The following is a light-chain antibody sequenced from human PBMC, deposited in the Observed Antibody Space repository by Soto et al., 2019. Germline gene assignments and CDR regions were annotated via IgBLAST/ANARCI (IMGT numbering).Light chain of an antibody. Sequence: EIVLTQSPGTLSLSPGERATLSCRASQSVSSSYLAWYQQKPGQAPRLLSYGASSRATGIPDRFSGSGSGTDFTLTISRLETEDFAVYYCQQYGSSPGYTFGQGTKLEIK. CDR3: QQYGSSPGYT. CDR2: GAS. J-gene: IGKJ2*01. CDR1: QSVSSSY. V-gene: IGKV3-20*01.